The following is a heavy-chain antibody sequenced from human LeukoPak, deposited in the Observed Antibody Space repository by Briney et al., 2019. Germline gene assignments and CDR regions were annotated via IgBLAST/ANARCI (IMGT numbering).Heavy chain of an antibody. D-gene: IGHD3-16*02. CDR1: GYTFTSYV. J-gene: IGHJ4*02. V-gene: IGHV1-18*01. CDR2: SSAYNGNT. Sequence: APGRVSGKALGYTFTSYVIIWWRQAPGQGLRGRGGSSAYNGNTNYAQKLQRRVTMTTDTPTSTAYMALRSLRSDDTAVYYCARGRLRLGELSPEGPFDYWGQGTLVTVSS. CDR3: ARGRLRLGELSPEGPFDY.